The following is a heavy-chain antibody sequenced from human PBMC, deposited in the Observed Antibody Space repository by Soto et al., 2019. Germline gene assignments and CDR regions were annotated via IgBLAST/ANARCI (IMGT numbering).Heavy chain of an antibody. CDR2: INTDGSDV. J-gene: IGHJ4*02. CDR1: ELTFSTSW. V-gene: IGHV3-74*03. D-gene: IGHD6-19*01. CDR3: ARGNIAVAVRGLFDY. Sequence: EVQLVESGGGLVQPGGSLRLSCIASELTFSTSWMHWARQAPGKGPVWISRINTDGSDVTYADSVKGRFAVSRDNAKNTLYLQMNSLRVEDTAVYFCARGNIAVAVRGLFDYWGQGTLVTVSS.